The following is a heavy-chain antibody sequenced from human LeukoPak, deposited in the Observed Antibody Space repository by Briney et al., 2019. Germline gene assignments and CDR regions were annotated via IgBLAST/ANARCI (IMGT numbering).Heavy chain of an antibody. Sequence: ASVEVSCKASGYTFTGYYMHWVRQAPGQGLEWMGWINPNGGGTNYAQKFQGRVTMTRDTSISTAYMELSRLRSDDTAVYYCARSTRIRNWFDPWGQGTLVTVSS. V-gene: IGHV1-2*02. CDR1: GYTFTGYY. J-gene: IGHJ5*02. CDR2: INPNGGGT. CDR3: ARSTRIRNWFDP.